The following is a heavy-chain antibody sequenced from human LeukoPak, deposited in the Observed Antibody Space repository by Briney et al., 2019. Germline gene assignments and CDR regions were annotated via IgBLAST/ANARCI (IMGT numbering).Heavy chain of an antibody. CDR3: TKDRVSLGSSIDGRCFFFGY. Sequence: GGSLRLSCAASGFTFSSSAMTWVRQAPGKGLEWVSNMSGSGFSTYYADSVKGRFTISRDNSKNTLYLQMNSLRAEDTAVYYCTKDRVSLGSSIDGRCFFFGYWGQGTLVTVSS. CDR1: GFTFSSSA. J-gene: IGHJ4*02. D-gene: IGHD2-15*01. CDR2: MSGSGFST. V-gene: IGHV3-23*01.